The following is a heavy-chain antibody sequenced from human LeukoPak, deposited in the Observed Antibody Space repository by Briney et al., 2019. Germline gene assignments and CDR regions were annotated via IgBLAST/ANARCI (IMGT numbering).Heavy chain of an antibody. D-gene: IGHD3-10*01. CDR3: VRDSLLWFGEIDY. J-gene: IGHJ4*02. Sequence: GGSLRLSCAASGFTFSNYNMNWVRQAPGKGLEWVSYISSSSGSIYYADSVKGRFTVSRDNAKNSLYLQINNLRDDDTAVYYCVRDSLLWFGEIDYWGQGTLVSVSS. V-gene: IGHV3-21*01. CDR2: ISSSSGSI. CDR1: GFTFSNYN.